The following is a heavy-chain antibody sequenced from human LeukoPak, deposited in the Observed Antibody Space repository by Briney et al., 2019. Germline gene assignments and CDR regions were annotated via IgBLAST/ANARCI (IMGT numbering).Heavy chain of an antibody. CDR3: ARGIVVVPAADAFDI. CDR1: GGTFSSYA. Sequence: ASVKVSCKASGGTFSSYAISWVRQAPGQGLEWMGRIIPILGIANYAQKFQGRVTITTDESTSTAYMELSSLRSEDTAVYYCARGIVVVPAADAFDIWGQGTMVTVSS. V-gene: IGHV1-69*04. J-gene: IGHJ3*02. D-gene: IGHD2-2*01. CDR2: IIPILGIA.